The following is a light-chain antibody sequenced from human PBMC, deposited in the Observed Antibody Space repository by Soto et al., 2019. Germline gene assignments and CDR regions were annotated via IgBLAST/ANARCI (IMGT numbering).Light chain of an antibody. Sequence: DIQMTQSPSSLSASVGGRVTITCRASQSIRSSLNWYQQKPGKAPNLLIYAASILQGGVPSRFSGSGSGTDFTLTISSLQLEDFAVYYCQQSYNTPYTIGQGTTLEIK. CDR3: QQSYNTPYT. V-gene: IGKV1-39*01. CDR2: AAS. J-gene: IGKJ2*01. CDR1: QSIRSS.